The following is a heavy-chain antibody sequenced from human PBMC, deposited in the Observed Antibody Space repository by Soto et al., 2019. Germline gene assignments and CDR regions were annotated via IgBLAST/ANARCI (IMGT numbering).Heavy chain of an antibody. CDR1: GGTFSSYT. CDR3: AETGYSGYAHHKRGFAY. CDR2: IIPMLGIA. Sequence: QVQLVQSGAEVKKPGSSVKVSCKASGGTFSSYTISWVRQDPGHGLEWMGRIIPMLGIANYAQKFQGRVTITADKSTSTAYIELSSLRCEDTAVYYCAETGYSGYAHHKRGFAYWGQGTLVTVSS. D-gene: IGHD5-12*01. V-gene: IGHV1-69*02. J-gene: IGHJ4*02.